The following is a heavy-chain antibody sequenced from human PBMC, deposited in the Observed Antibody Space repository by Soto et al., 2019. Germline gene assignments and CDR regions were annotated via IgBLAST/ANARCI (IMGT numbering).Heavy chain of an antibody. CDR1: GFTFSSYG. J-gene: IGHJ3*02. CDR3: ANCFNYYDSDRI. V-gene: IGHV3-30*18. D-gene: IGHD3-22*01. Sequence: GGSLRLSCAASGFTFSSYGMHWVRQAPGKGLEWVAVISYDGSNKYYADSVKGRFTISRDNSRNTLYLQMNSLRAEDTAVYFCANCFNYYDSDRIWGQGTMVTVSS. CDR2: ISYDGSNK.